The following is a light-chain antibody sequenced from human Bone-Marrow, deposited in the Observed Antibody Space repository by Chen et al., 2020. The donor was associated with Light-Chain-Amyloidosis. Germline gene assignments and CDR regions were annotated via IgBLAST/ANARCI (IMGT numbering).Light chain of an antibody. CDR2: DVT. J-gene: IGLJ1*01. CDR1: SSDVGGDNH. Sequence: QSALTQPASVSGSPGKSITISCTGTSSDVGGDNHVSWYQQHPDNAPKLMIYDVTKRPSWVPDRFSGSKSDNTAYLTSSVLQTEDDADYFGRWYTITNTPVFGSGTRVTVL. CDR3: RWYTITNTPV. V-gene: IGLV2-14*01.